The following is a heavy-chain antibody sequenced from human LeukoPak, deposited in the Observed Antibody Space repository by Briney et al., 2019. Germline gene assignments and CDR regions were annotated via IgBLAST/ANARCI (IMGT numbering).Heavy chain of an antibody. Sequence: PSETLSLTCTVSGGSISSSSYYWGWVRQAPGKGLEWVSSISSSSSYIYYADSVKGRFTISRDNAKNSLYLQMNSLRAEDTAVYYCARSNSRWAFDIWGQGTMVTVSS. V-gene: IGHV3-21*01. J-gene: IGHJ3*02. D-gene: IGHD4-23*01. CDR3: ARSNSRWAFDI. CDR2: ISSSSSYI. CDR1: GGSISSSSYY.